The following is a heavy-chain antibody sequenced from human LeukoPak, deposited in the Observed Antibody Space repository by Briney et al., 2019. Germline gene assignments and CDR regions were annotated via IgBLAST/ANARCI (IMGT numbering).Heavy chain of an antibody. CDR2: IRGGGGSA. D-gene: IGHD4-17*01. V-gene: IGHV3-23*01. CDR3: ARDPNGDYIGAFDM. Sequence: GSLRLSCTASGFTFSAYAMMWVRQAPGKGPEWVSAIRGGGGSAFYADSVKGRFTIPRDNSKYTLFFQMNSLRAEDTAVYYCARDPNGDYIGAFDMWGPGTTVTVSS. J-gene: IGHJ3*02. CDR1: GFTFSAYA.